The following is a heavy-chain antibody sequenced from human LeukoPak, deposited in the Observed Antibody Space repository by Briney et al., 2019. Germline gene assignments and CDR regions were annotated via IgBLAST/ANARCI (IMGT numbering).Heavy chain of an antibody. D-gene: IGHD6-6*01. CDR1: GFVFSNYW. J-gene: IGHJ4*02. Sequence: GGSLRLSCAASGFVFSNYWMSWVRQAPGKGLEWVANIKPDGAEKYYVDSLKGRFTISRDNTKNSLYLQMSSLRVEDTAVYYCARGGNSSWDYWGQGALVTVSS. V-gene: IGHV3-7*01. CDR3: ARGGNSSWDY. CDR2: IKPDGAEK.